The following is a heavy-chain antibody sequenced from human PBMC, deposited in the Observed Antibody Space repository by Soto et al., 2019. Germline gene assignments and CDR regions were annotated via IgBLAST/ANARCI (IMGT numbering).Heavy chain of an antibody. D-gene: IGHD4-4*01. Sequence: SETLSLTGTVSGGSISSYYLSWIRQPPGKGLEWIGYIYYSGSTNYNPSLKSRVTISVGTSKNQCSLKLSSVTAADTAVYYCARHPYDYRYYEYYHTEVWGTGPPVTVS. V-gene: IGHV4-59*08. CDR1: GGSISSYY. CDR2: IYYSGST. CDR3: ARHPYDYRYYEYYHTEV. J-gene: IGHJ6*03.